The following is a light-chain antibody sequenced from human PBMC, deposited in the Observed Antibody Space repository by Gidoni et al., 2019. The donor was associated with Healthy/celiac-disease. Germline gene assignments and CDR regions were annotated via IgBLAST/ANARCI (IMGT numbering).Light chain of an antibody. J-gene: IGKJ4*01. CDR2: AAS. CDR3: QQSYSTPPVT. CDR1: QSINSY. V-gene: IGKV1-39*01. Sequence: DIQMTQSPSSLSASVGDRVTITCRASQSINSYLNWYPQKPGKAPKLLIYAASSLQSGVPSRFSGSGSGTEFTLTISSLQPEDFATYYCQQSYSTPPVTFGGGTKVEIK.